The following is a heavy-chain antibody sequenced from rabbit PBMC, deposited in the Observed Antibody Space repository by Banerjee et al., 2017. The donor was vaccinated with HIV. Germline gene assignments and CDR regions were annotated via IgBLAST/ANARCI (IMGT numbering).Heavy chain of an antibody. V-gene: IGHV1S40*01. CDR1: GFSFSSGYD. J-gene: IGHJ4*01. Sequence: QSLEESGGDLVKPGASLTLTCTASGFSFSSGYDMCWVRQAPGKGLEWIACIYAGSSDYTYYATWAKGRFTISKTSSTTVTLQMTSLTAADTATYFCARNAGYAGSGYGTYFNLWGPGTLVTVS. D-gene: IGHD8-1*01. CDR3: ARNAGYAGSGYGTYFNL. CDR2: IYAGSSDYT.